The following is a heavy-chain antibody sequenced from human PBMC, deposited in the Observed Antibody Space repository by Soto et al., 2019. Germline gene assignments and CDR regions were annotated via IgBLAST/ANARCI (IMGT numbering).Heavy chain of an antibody. CDR2: ISSSTIYT. Sequence: PGGSLRLSCAASGFTFSSYSMSWIRQAPGKGLEWVSYISSSTIYTNYADSVKGRFTISRDNAKNSLYLQMNSLRAEDTAVYYCARDADILTGSDAFDIWGQGTMVTVS. CDR1: GFTFSSYS. CDR3: ARDADILTGSDAFDI. V-gene: IGHV3-11*05. J-gene: IGHJ3*02. D-gene: IGHD3-9*01.